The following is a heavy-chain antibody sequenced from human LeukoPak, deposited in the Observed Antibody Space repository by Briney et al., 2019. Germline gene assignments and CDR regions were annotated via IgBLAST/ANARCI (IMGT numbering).Heavy chain of an antibody. V-gene: IGHV1-69*06. CDR3: ASGRTDIVVVPATLRNYYFDY. CDR2: IMPISGTA. Sequence: ASVKVSCKASGGTFSSYDISWVRQAHGQGLEWMGVIMPISGTANYAQKFQGRVTITADKPTNTAYMELSSLRSEDTAVYYCASGRTDIVVVPATLRNYYFDYWGQGTLVTVSS. CDR1: GGTFSSYD. J-gene: IGHJ4*02. D-gene: IGHD2-2*01.